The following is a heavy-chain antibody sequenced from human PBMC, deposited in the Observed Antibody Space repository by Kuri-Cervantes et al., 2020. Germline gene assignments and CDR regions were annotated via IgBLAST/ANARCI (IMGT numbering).Heavy chain of an antibody. J-gene: IGHJ4*02. Sequence: GGSLRLSCAASGFTFSSYGMHWVRQAPGKGLEWVGRIKSKTDGGTTDYAAPVKGRFTISRDDSKNTLYLQMNSLKTEDTAVYYCTTDYGATIPFRDYWGQGTLVTVSS. CDR3: TTDYGATIPFRDY. D-gene: IGHD5-12*01. CDR2: IKSKTDGGTT. V-gene: IGHV3-15*01. CDR1: GFTFSSYG.